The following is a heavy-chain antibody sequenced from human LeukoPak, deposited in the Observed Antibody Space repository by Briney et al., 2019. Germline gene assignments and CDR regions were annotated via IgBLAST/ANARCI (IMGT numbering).Heavy chain of an antibody. CDR3: ARGSSGWADY. D-gene: IGHD6-19*01. CDR2: IYSDGSST. CDR1: GFTFSRYW. J-gene: IGHJ4*02. Sequence: GGSLRLSCAASGFTFSRYWMHWVRQAPGKGLVWVSRIYSDGSSTSNADSVKGRFTISRDNAKNTLYLQMNSLRAEDTAVYYCARGSSGWADYWGQGTLVTVSS. V-gene: IGHV3-74*01.